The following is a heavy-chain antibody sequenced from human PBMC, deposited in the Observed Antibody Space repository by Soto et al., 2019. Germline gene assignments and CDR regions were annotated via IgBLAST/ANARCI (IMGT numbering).Heavy chain of an antibody. J-gene: IGHJ4*02. V-gene: IGHV2-5*02. Sequence: QITLKESGPTLVKPTQTLTLTCTFSGFSLSTSGVGVGWIRQPPGKALEWLALIYWDDDKRYSPSLKSRLTITKETSKNQVVLTMTNMDPVDTSTSYCARFHNMHASAIWGFGAAAAYYWCQGTLVTVSS. D-gene: IGHD3-16*01. CDR2: IYWDDDK. CDR3: ARFHNMHASAIWGFGAAAAYY. CDR1: GFSLSTSGVG.